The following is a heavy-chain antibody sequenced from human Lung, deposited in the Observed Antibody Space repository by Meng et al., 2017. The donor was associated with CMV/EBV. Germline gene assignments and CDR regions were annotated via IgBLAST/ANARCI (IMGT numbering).Heavy chain of an antibody. CDR1: GGSISSSNW. Sequence: QGMLQESGPWWLKPSGTVSLTCAVSGGSISSSNWWSWVRQPPGKGLEWIGEIYHSGSTNYNPSLKSRVTISVDKSKNQFSLKLSSVTAADTAVYYCASFPPPGKQWLVTDYWGQGTLVTVSS. CDR3: ASFPPPGKQWLVTDY. J-gene: IGHJ4*02. V-gene: IGHV4-4*02. CDR2: IYHSGST. D-gene: IGHD6-19*01.